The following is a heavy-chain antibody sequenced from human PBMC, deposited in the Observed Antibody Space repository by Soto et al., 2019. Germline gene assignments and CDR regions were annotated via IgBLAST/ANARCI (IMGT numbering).Heavy chain of an antibody. CDR1: GFSFENYG. D-gene: IGHD5-12*01. J-gene: IGHJ6*02. Sequence: QVQMVESGGGVVQPGRSLRLSCAASGFSFENYGMHWVRQAPGRGLEGGAIIWYDGSLQYYAAAVKGRFTIPRDNSKNTLYLEMNSLRAEDTAVYYCANLWGDGYNLGQDYNGMDVWGQGTTVIVSS. V-gene: IGHV3-33*06. CDR2: IWYDGSLQ. CDR3: ANLWGDGYNLGQDYNGMDV.